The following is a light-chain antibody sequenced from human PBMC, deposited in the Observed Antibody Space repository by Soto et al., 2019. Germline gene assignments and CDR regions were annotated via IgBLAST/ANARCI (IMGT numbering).Light chain of an antibody. V-gene: IGLV1-44*01. J-gene: IGLJ3*02. Sequence: QSVLTQPPSASGTPGQRVTISCSGSSSNIGSNTVNWYQQLPGTAPKLLIYSNNQRPSGVPDRFSGSKSGTSASLAISGLQSEDEADYYCAAWVDSLNGLGVFGGGTQVTVL. CDR1: SSNIGSNT. CDR2: SNN. CDR3: AAWVDSLNGLGV.